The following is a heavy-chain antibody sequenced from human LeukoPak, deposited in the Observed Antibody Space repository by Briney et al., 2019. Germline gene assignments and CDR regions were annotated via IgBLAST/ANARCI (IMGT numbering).Heavy chain of an antibody. CDR3: ARTPGGRWLQSWEDPWAWTTDDY. V-gene: IGHV1-18*01. CDR2: ISSYNGNT. J-gene: IGHJ4*02. Sequence: ASVKVSCKASGYTFISYNISWVRQAPGQGLEWMGWISSYNGNTKYAQNLQGRVTMSTDTSTSTAYMELRSLRSDDTAVYYCARTPGGRWLQSWEDPWAWTTDDYWGQGTLVTVSS. CDR1: GYTFISYN. D-gene: IGHD5-24*01.